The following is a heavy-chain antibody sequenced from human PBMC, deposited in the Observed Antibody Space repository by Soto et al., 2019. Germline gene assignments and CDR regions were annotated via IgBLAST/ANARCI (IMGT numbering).Heavy chain of an antibody. V-gene: IGHV6-1*01. Sequence: SQTLSLTCAISGDSDSSNSASWNWIRQSPSRGLEWLGRTYCRSKCYNDYAESVKGRIIISPDTSKNQFSLQLSSVTPEDTAVYYCTRAEFYYDSSGYSPTWFHPWGQGTRVTVSS. CDR2: TYCRSKCYN. CDR1: GDSDSSNSAS. D-gene: IGHD3-22*01. CDR3: TRAEFYYDSSGYSPTWFHP. J-gene: IGHJ5*02.